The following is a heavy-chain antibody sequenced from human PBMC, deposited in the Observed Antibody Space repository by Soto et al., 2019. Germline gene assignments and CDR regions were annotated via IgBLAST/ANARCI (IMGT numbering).Heavy chain of an antibody. CDR1: GFTFSSYA. D-gene: IGHD6-19*01. Sequence: PGGSLRLSCAASGFTFSSYAMHWVRQAPGKGLEWVAVISYDGSNKYYADSVKGRFTISGDNSKNTLYLQMNSLRAEDTAVYYCARVMVVAGTGYWGQGTLVTVSS. V-gene: IGHV3-30-3*01. CDR3: ARVMVVAGTGY. J-gene: IGHJ4*02. CDR2: ISYDGSNK.